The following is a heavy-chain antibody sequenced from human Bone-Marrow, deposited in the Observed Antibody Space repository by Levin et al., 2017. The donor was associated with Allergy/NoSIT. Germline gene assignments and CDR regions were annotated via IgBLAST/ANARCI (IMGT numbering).Heavy chain of an antibody. Sequence: ASVKVSCKASGYTFTSYDINWVRKTSGQGLEWMGWMSPNSGNTGYAQKFQGRLTMTRDASISTAYMELSSLRSEDTAVYYCATPGYSNAWYYFAFWGQGTLVTVSS. CDR1: GYTFTSYD. CDR2: MSPNSGNT. CDR3: ATPGYSNAWYYFAF. V-gene: IGHV1-8*01. J-gene: IGHJ4*02. D-gene: IGHD6-19*01.